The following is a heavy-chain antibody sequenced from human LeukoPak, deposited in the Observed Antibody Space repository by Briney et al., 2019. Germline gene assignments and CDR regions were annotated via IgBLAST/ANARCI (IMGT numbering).Heavy chain of an antibody. Sequence: GGSLRLSCEASGFTFKDFWMTWVRQAPGKGLEWVANIKQGGREKYYVDSVKGRFAISRDNAKNSPYLQMNSLRAEDTAVYYCARAGIAAVFDYWGLGTLVTVSS. CDR3: ARAGIAAVFDY. V-gene: IGHV3-7*05. CDR2: IKQGGREK. J-gene: IGHJ4*02. CDR1: GFTFKDFW. D-gene: IGHD6-13*01.